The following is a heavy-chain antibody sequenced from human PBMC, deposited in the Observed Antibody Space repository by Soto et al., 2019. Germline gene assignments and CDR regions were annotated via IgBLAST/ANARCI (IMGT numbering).Heavy chain of an antibody. D-gene: IGHD4-17*01. CDR1: GYTLTSYD. CDR2: MNPNSGNT. J-gene: IGHJ6*03. Sequence: ASVKVSCKASGYTLTSYDINWVRQATGQGREWMGWMNPNSGNTGYAQKFQGRVTMTRNTSISTAYMELSSLRSEDTAVYYCARGPSLYDYGDCDYYYYMDVWGKGTTVTVSS. V-gene: IGHV1-8*01. CDR3: ARGPSLYDYGDCDYYYYMDV.